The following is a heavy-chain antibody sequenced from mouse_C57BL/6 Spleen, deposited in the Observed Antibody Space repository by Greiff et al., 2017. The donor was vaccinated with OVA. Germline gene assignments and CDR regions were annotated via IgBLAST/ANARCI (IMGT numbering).Heavy chain of an antibody. Sequence: VQLRRPGANRVRPGASVSLSCRVPATTFTGYGSHWVSQSPGQDLEWIGMIHPNSVSTNYNEKFKSKATLTVDKSSSTAYMQLSSLTSEDSAVYYCAYGNSYYFDYWGQGTTLTVSS. V-gene: IGHV1-64*01. CDR2: IHPNSVST. D-gene: IGHD2-1*01. CDR3: AYGNSYYFDY. CDR1: ATTFTGYG. J-gene: IGHJ2*01.